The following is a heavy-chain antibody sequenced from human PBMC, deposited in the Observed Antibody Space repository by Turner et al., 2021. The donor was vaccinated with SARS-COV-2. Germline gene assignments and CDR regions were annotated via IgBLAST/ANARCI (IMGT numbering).Heavy chain of an antibody. D-gene: IGHD4-4*01. V-gene: IGHV4-34*01. CDR2: INHGGTT. Sequence: QVQLQQWGAGLLKPSETLSLTCGVYGGSFSGYLWSWVRQPPGKGPEWIGEINHGGTTNSNPSLKSRVTISVDTSKNQFSLNVTSVTPADTAVYYCARAVGMAASTRPNSGDSNAHRWFDFWGQGTLVTVSS. CDR1: GGSFSGYL. J-gene: IGHJ5*01. CDR3: ARAVGMAASTRPNSGDSNAHRWFDF.